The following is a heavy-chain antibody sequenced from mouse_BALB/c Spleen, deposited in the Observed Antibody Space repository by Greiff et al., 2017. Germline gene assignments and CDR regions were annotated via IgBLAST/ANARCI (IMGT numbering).Heavy chain of an antibody. CDR3: TRYDYDGYGAD. CDR1: GYSFTSYW. Sequence: EVQLQQSGTVLARPGASVKMSCKATGYSFTSYWMHWVNQRPGQGLEWIGAILPGNGDTNYNQKFKGKAKLTAVTSASTAYMELSSLTNEDSAVYYCTRYDYDGYGADWGEGTLVTVSA. V-gene: IGHV1-5*01. CDR2: ILPGNGDT. J-gene: IGHJ3*01. D-gene: IGHD2-4*01.